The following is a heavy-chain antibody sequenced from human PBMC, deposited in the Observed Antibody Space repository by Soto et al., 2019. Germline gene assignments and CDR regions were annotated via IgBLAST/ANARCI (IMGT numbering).Heavy chain of an antibody. CDR3: ARDIEPPGLFFDY. Sequence: GGSLRLSCAASGFSFSDYYMSWIRQAPGKGLEWVSYIDFTSNSIYYADYVKGRFTISRDNAKNSLYLQMNSLRAEDTAVYYCARDIEPPGLFFDYWGQGTLVTVSS. D-gene: IGHD6-13*01. J-gene: IGHJ4*02. V-gene: IGHV3-11*01. CDR2: IDFTSNSI. CDR1: GFSFSDYY.